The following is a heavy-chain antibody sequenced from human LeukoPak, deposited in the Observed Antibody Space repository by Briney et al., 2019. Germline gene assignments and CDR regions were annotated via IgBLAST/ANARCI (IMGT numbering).Heavy chain of an antibody. J-gene: IGHJ6*02. Sequence: ASVKVSCKASGYTFTGYYIHWMRQAPGQGLEWMGWIAVGSGNTKYAQKFQGEVTITRDVSTSTAYMELSGLRYEDTAVYYCAATVTTVTTDIYYYNGMDVWGQGTTVTVSS. D-gene: IGHD4-17*01. CDR1: GYTFTGYY. CDR2: IAVGSGNT. V-gene: IGHV1-58*02. CDR3: AATVTTVTTDIYYYNGMDV.